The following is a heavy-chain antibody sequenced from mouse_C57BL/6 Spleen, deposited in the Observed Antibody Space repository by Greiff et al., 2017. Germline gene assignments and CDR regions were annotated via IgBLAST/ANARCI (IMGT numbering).Heavy chain of an antibody. J-gene: IGHJ2*01. Sequence: EVQLQQSGAELVKPGASVTLSCTASGFNIKDYYMHWVKQRTEQGLEWIGRIDPEDGATKYAPKFQGKATITADTSSNTAYLQLSSLTSEDTAVYYCAIRGYYGNYFDYWGQGTTLTVSS. CDR2: IDPEDGAT. V-gene: IGHV14-2*01. D-gene: IGHD2-1*01. CDR1: GFNIKDYY. CDR3: AIRGYYGNYFDY.